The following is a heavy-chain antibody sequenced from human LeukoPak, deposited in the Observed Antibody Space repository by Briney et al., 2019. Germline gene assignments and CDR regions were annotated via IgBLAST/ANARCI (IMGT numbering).Heavy chain of an antibody. CDR1: GGSISSSNW. CDR2: IYHSGST. V-gene: IGHV4-4*02. D-gene: IGHD6-13*01. J-gene: IGHJ6*02. Sequence: SGTLSLTCAVSGGSISSSNWWSLVRQPPGKGLEGIGEIYHSGSTNYNPSLKSRVTISVDKSKNQFSLKLSSVTAADTAVYYCARGGTAAGIRCYYYYYGMDVWGQGTTVTVSS. CDR3: ARGGTAAGIRCYYYYYGMDV.